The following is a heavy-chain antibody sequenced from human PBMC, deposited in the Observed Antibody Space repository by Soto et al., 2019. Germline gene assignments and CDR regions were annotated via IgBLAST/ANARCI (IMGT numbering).Heavy chain of an antibody. CDR2: IYSTGNS. V-gene: IGHV4-4*07. CDR3: AREGLGFDF. J-gene: IGHJ4*02. Sequence: PSETLSLTCFVSGDSIRDYYWSWIRQPVGEGLQWVGRIYSTGNSNENPSLKSRVSLSVDTSKNQFSLRLRFVTAADTAVYYCAREGLGFDFWGQGALVTVSS. D-gene: IGHD3-16*01. CDR1: GDSIRDYY.